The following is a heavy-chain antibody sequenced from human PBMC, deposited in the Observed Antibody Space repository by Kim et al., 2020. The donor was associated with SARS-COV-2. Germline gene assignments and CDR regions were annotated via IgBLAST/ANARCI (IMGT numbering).Heavy chain of an antibody. Sequence: TEYAAAVGGRFTISRDDSKNSLYLQMNSLKTEDTAVYYCATVGTTTYVFDYWGQGALVTVSS. CDR2: T. V-gene: IGHV3-72*01. CDR3: ATVGTTTYVFDY. D-gene: IGHD1-26*01. J-gene: IGHJ4*02.